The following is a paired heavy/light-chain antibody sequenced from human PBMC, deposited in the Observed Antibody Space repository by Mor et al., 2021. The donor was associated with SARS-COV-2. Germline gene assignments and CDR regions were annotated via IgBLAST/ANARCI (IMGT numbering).Light chain of an antibody. CDR1: QNISSSY. V-gene: IGKV3-20*01. J-gene: IGKJ4*01. CDR2: GAS. Sequence: EIVLTQSPGTLSLSPGERATLSCRASQNISSSYLAWYQQKPGQAPRLLISGASSRATGVPDRFSGRGSGTDFTLTISRLEPEDFAVYYCQQYGSSPLTFGGGTKVEIK. CDR3: QQYGSSPLT.
Heavy chain of an antibody. Sequence: QVQLVQSGAEVKKPGASVKVSCKASGYTFTRFYVHWVRQAPGQGLEWMGIINPSGSSTSYAQKFQGRVTMTTDTSTSTVYMELSSLRSEDTAVYYCARGKLWFGSTRRGDVFDIWGQGTMVTVSS. D-gene: IGHD3-10*01. V-gene: IGHV1-46*01. CDR3: ARGKLWFGSTRRGDVFDI. J-gene: IGHJ3*02. CDR1: GYTFTRFY. CDR2: INPSGSST.